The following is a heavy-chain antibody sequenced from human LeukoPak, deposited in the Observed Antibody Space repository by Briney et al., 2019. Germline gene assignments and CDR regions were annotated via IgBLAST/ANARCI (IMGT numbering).Heavy chain of an antibody. CDR2: ISASGST. Sequence: SETLSLTCTVSGGSIDTGYYWNWIRQNPGKGPEWIGQISASGSTYYNPSLKSRIAMSVDTSTNQFSLKLSSVTAADTAVYYCARGDDHFDYWGQGSLVTVSS. CDR1: GGSIDTGYY. CDR3: ARGDDHFDY. J-gene: IGHJ4*02. V-gene: IGHV4-31*03.